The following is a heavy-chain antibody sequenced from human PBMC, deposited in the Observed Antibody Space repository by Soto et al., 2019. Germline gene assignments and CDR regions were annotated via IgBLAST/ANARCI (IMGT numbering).Heavy chain of an antibody. D-gene: IGHD4-17*01. V-gene: IGHV4-38-2*01. CDR2: IYHSGST. J-gene: IGHJ4*02. CDR3: ARSYGDSTYFDY. Sequence: SETLSLTCAVSGYSISSGYYWGWIRQPPGKGLEWIGSIYHSGSTYYNPSLKSRVTISVDTSKNKFSLKLSSVTAADTAVYYCARSYGDSTYFDYWGQGTMVTVSA. CDR1: GYSISSGYY.